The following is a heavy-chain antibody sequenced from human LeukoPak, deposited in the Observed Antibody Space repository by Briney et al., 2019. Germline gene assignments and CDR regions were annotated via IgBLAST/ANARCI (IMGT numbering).Heavy chain of an antibody. CDR3: ARPLRYNWKSWFDP. V-gene: IGHV1-2*02. Sequence: GASVKVSCKASGYTFTGYYMHWVRQAPGQGLEWMGWINPNSGGTNYAQKFQGRVTMTRDTSISTAYMELSRLRSDDTAVYYCARPLRYNWKSWFDPWGQGTLVTVSS. CDR1: GYTFTGYY. J-gene: IGHJ5*02. CDR2: INPNSGGT. D-gene: IGHD1-1*01.